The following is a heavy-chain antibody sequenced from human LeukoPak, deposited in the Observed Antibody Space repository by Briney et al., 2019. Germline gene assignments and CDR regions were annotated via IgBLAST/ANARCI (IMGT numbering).Heavy chain of an antibody. CDR3: ARGGGYSYGSFDY. V-gene: IGHV3-23*01. J-gene: IGHJ4*02. D-gene: IGHD5-18*01. CDR2: ISPSGDIT. CDR1: GFTFSNHG. Sequence: GGSLRLSCAASGFTFSNHGMNWVRQAPGKGLEWVSGISPSGDITYYADSVKGRFTISRDNAKNTLYLQMNSLRAEDTAVYYCARGGGYSYGSFDYWGQGTLVTVSS.